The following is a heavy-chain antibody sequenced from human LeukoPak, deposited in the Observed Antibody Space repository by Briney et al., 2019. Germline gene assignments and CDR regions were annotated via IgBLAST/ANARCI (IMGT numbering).Heavy chain of an antibody. CDR1: GGTFSSYA. CDR2: IIPIFGTA. Sequence: SVKVSCKASGGTFSSYAISWVRQAPGQGLEWMGRIIPIFGTANYAQKFQGRVTITTDESTSTAYMELSSLRSEDTAVYYCARDRGSYYYGSSGYYYFDYWGQGTLVTVSS. CDR3: ARDRGSYYYGSSGYYYFDY. V-gene: IGHV1-69*05. J-gene: IGHJ4*02. D-gene: IGHD3-22*01.